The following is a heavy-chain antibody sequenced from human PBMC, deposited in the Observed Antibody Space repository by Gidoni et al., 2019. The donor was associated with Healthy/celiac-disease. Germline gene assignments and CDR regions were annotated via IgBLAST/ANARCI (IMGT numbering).Heavy chain of an antibody. CDR3: ARLPAAIRIYYFDY. Sequence: QLQLQESGPGLVKPSETLSLTCTVSGGSISSSSYYWGWIRQPPGKGLAWIGSIYYSGSTYYTPSLTSRVTISVDTSKNQFSLKLSSVTAADTAVYYCARLPAAIRIYYFDYWGQGTLVTVSS. J-gene: IGHJ4*02. CDR2: IYYSGST. D-gene: IGHD2-2*02. CDR1: GGSISSSSYY. V-gene: IGHV4-39*01.